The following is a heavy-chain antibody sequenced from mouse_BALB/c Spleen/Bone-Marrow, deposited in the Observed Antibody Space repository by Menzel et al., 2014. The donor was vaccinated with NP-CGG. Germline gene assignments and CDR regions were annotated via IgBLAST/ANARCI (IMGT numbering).Heavy chain of an antibody. CDR1: GYSFTGFF. V-gene: IGHV1-37*01. Sequence: EVQLQQSGPELVKPGASVKISCKASGYSFTGFFMNWVKQSHGKSLEWIGRINPYSGDTFYNQKFKDKATLTVDKSSNTAHMELLSLTSAYSAVYYCGWWDSSYHWCFDVWGAGTTVTVSS. CDR3: GWWDSSYHWCFDV. CDR2: INPYSGDT. J-gene: IGHJ1*01. D-gene: IGHD1-1*01.